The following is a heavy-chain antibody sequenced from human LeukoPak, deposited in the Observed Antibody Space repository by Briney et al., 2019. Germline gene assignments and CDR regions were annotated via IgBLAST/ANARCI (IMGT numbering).Heavy chain of an antibody. Sequence: SETLSLTCTVSGGSISSYYWSWIRQPPGKGLEWIGEINHSGSTNYNPSLKSRVTISVDTSKNQFSLKLSSVTAADTAVYYCARLKYNWNYKRAFDIWGQGTMVTVSS. V-gene: IGHV4-34*01. CDR1: GGSISSYY. D-gene: IGHD1-7*01. J-gene: IGHJ3*02. CDR3: ARLKYNWNYKRAFDI. CDR2: INHSGST.